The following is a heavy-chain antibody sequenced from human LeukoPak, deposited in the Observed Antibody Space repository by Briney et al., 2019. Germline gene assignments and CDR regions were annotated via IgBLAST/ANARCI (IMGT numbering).Heavy chain of an antibody. CDR2: IYTDGSST. D-gene: IGHD6-19*01. V-gene: IGHV3-74*01. J-gene: IGHJ5*02. CDR1: GFTFSSKW. Sequence: PGGSLRLSCAASGFTFSSKWMHWVRQAPGRGLLWVARIYTDGSSTTYADSVKGRFTISRSNAKNTLYLQMNSLKAEDTAVYYCASGVRAQYTRGGWSWFDPCGQGTLVTVSS. CDR3: ASGVRAQYTRGGWSWFDP.